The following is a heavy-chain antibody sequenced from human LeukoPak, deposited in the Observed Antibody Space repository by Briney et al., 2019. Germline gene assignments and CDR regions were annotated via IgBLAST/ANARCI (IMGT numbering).Heavy chain of an antibody. Sequence: GSLRLSXAASGFTFXSYWMSWVRQAPGKGLEWVANIKQDGSEKYYVDSVKGRFTISRDNAKNSLYVQMNSLRAEDTAVYYCARVGRDGYTSDYWGQGTLVTVSS. CDR2: IKQDGSEK. V-gene: IGHV3-7*01. CDR3: ARVGRDGYTSDY. J-gene: IGHJ4*02. D-gene: IGHD5-24*01. CDR1: GFTFXSYW.